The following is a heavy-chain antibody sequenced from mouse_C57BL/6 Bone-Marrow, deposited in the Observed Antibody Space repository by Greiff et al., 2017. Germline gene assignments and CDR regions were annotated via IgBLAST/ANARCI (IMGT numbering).Heavy chain of an antibody. CDR1: GFSLTSYG. CDR3: ASLSTMITARAMDY. V-gene: IGHV2-2*01. CDR2: IWSGGST. Sequence: VKLQESGPGLVQPSQSLSITCTVSGFSLTSYGVHWVRQSPGKGLEWLGVIWSGGSTDYNAAFISRLSISKDNSKSQVFFKMNSLQADDTAIYYCASLSTMITARAMDYWGQGTSVTVSS. D-gene: IGHD2-4*01. J-gene: IGHJ4*01.